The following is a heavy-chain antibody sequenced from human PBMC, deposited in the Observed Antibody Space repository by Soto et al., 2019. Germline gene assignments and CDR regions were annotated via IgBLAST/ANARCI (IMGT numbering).Heavy chain of an antibody. CDR3: AGEKVGSTGIDF. J-gene: IGHJ4*02. CDR1: GYTFTGYD. Sequence: QAQQVQSGAEVKQTGASVKVSCKASGYTFTGYDINWVRQATGQGLEWMGWMNPNSGNTGYAQNFQGRVTMTRDNSITTAYMELTSLREDDSAVYYWAGEKVGSTGIDFWGQGTLVTVSS. CDR2: MNPNSGNT. D-gene: IGHD1-26*01. V-gene: IGHV1-8*01.